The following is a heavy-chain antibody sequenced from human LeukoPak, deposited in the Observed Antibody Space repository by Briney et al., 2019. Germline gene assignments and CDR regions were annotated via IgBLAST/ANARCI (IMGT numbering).Heavy chain of an antibody. D-gene: IGHD2-2*01. J-gene: IGHJ3*02. V-gene: IGHV5-51*01. CDR1: GYSFTSYW. Sequence: GESLKISCKGSGYSFTSYWIGWVRQMPGKGLEWRGSIYPGDSDTRYSPSFQGQVTISADKSISTAYLQWGSLKASDTAMYYCQFKGTSFARRRAFDIWGQGTMVTVSS. CDR3: QFKGTSFARRRAFDI. CDR2: IYPGDSDT.